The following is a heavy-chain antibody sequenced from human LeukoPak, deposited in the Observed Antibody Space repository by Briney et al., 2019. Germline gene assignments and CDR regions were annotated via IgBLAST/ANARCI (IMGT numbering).Heavy chain of an antibody. V-gene: IGHV3-7*01. CDR3: ARDVNYDYVWGSYRLNYFDY. CDR2: IKQDGSEK. Sequence: GGSLRLSCAASGFTFSSYWMSWVRQAPGKGLEWVANIKQDGSEKYYVDSVKGRFTISRDNAKNSLYLQMNSLRAEDTAVYYCARDVNYDYVWGSYRLNYFDYWGQGTLVTVSS. CDR1: GFTFSSYW. J-gene: IGHJ4*02. D-gene: IGHD3-16*02.